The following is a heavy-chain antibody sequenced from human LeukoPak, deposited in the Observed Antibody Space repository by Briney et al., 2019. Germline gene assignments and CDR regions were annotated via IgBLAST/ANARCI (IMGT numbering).Heavy chain of an antibody. CDR2: IYTSGST. J-gene: IGHJ3*02. V-gene: IGHV4-61*02. D-gene: IGHD2-8*01. CDR1: GGSISSGSYY. Sequence: SETLSLTCTVSGGSISSGSYYWSWIRQPAGKGLEWIGRIYTSGSTNYNPSLKSRVTISVDTSKNQFSLKLSSVTAADTAVYYGGGDGPGVFVIWAKGQWSPSLQ. CDR3: GGDGPGVFVI.